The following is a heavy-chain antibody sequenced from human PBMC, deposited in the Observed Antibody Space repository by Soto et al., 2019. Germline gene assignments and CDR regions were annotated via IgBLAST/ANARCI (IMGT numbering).Heavy chain of an antibody. CDR2: ISTYNGNT. J-gene: IGHJ4*02. CDR3: AGDPQYSTSPQVFDY. D-gene: IGHD6-6*01. Sequence: QVQLLQSGAEVKKPGASVRVSCKASGYSFTRFGISWVRQAPGQGLEWVGRISTYNGNTKYAQKLEGRVTVSTDTSTSTAYMELRSLRSDDTAVYYCAGDPQYSTSPQVFDYWGQGTLLTVSS. V-gene: IGHV1-18*01. CDR1: GYSFTRFG.